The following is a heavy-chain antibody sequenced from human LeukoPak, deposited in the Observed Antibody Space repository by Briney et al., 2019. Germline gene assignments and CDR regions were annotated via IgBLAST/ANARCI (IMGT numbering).Heavy chain of an antibody. V-gene: IGHV3-7*01. Sequence: PGGSLRLSCAASGFTFSRYWMIWVRQAPGKGLEWVANINQDGSEKYYVDSVKGRFTISRDNAKNSLLLQINSLRAEDTAVYYCARGESNGRYWGQGTLVIVSS. CDR1: GFTFSRYW. D-gene: IGHD1-1*01. CDR3: ARGESNGRY. J-gene: IGHJ4*02. CDR2: INQDGSEK.